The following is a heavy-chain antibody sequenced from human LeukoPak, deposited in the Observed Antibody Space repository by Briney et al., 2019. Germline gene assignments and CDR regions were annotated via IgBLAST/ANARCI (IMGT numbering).Heavy chain of an antibody. CDR2: ISWNSGNE. V-gene: IGHV3-9*01. D-gene: IGHD6-19*01. J-gene: IGHJ4*02. Sequence: SLRLSCAASGFSFDDYAMHWVRQAPGKGLEWVSGISWNSGNEVYADSVKGRFTISRDNAKNSLHLQMNSLRAEDTALYYCAKDMWGYSSGWYDSFPDYRGQGTLVTVSS. CDR3: AKDMWGYSSGWYDSFPDY. CDR1: GFSFDDYA.